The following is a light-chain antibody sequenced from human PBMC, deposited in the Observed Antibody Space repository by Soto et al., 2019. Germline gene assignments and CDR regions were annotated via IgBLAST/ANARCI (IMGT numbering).Light chain of an antibody. V-gene: IGKV3-15*01. Sequence: EIVLTQSPVTLSLSSGERATLSCRASQSVSSNLAWYQQKPGQAPRLLIYGASTRATGIPARFSGSGSGTEFTLTISSLQSEDFAVYYCQQYNNWPPWTFGQGTKVDNK. J-gene: IGKJ1*01. CDR1: QSVSSN. CDR2: GAS. CDR3: QQYNNWPPWT.